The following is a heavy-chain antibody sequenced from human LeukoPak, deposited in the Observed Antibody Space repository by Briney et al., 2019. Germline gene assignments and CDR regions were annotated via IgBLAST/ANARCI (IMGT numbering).Heavy chain of an antibody. CDR2: IYYSGST. CDR3: ARRSGTYYDFDY. D-gene: IGHD1-26*01. J-gene: IGHJ4*02. V-gene: IGHV4-59*01. CDR1: GGSISTYY. Sequence: SETLSLTCTVSGGSISTYYWSWIRQPPGKGLEWIGYIYYSGSTNYNPSLKSRVTISVDTSKNQFSLRLNSVTAADTAVYYCARRSGTYYDFDYWGQGTLVTVSS.